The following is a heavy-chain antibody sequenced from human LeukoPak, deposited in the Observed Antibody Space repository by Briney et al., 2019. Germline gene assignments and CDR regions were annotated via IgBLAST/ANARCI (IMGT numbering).Heavy chain of an antibody. CDR3: AKERTIWFGELLEDY. V-gene: IGHV1-46*01. Sequence: ASVKVSCKASGYTFINNWMHWVRQAPGQGLEWIGLINPTGTGTLYAQKFQGRVTMTRDMSTSTDYMELSSLRSEDTAVYYCAKERTIWFGELLEDYWGQGTLVTVSS. CDR1: GYTFINNW. D-gene: IGHD3-10*01. CDR2: INPTGTGT. J-gene: IGHJ4*02.